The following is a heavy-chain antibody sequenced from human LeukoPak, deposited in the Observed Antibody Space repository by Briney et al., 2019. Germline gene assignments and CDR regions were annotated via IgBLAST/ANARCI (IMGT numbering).Heavy chain of an antibody. D-gene: IGHD6-19*01. V-gene: IGHV1-69*06. Sequence: ASVKVSCKASGGTFSSYAISWVRQAPGQGLEWMGGIIPIFGTANYAQKFQGRVTITADKSTSTAYMELSSLRSEDTAVYYCARGSSPVAGTGSFDYWGQGTLVTVSS. CDR2: IIPIFGTA. CDR1: GGTFSSYA. J-gene: IGHJ4*02. CDR3: ARGSSPVAGTGSFDY.